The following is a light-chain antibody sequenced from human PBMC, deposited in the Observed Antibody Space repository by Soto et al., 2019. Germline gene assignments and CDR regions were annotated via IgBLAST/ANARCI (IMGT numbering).Light chain of an antibody. CDR2: DVS. CDR1: SSDVGGYNY. CDR3: ASYTSSSTLV. J-gene: IGLJ2*01. V-gene: IGLV2-14*03. Sequence: QSALTQPASVSESPGQSITISCTGTSSDVGGYNYVSWYQQHPGKVPKLIIYDVSNRPSGVSNRFSGSKSGNTASLTISGLQAEDEADYYCASYTSSSTLVFGGGTQLTVL.